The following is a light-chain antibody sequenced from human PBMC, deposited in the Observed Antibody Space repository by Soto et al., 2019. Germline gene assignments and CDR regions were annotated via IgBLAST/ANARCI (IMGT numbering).Light chain of an antibody. J-gene: IGKJ5*01. CDR2: GAS. Sequence: NVLTKSPGTLSLSPGERATLSCRAGQSVSSSYLAWYQQRPGQAPRLLIYGASSRAPGIPDRFSGSGSGTDFTLTISRLEPEDFAVYYCQQYGSSPPITFGQGTRLEIK. CDR3: QQYGSSPPIT. V-gene: IGKV3-20*01. CDR1: QSVSSSY.